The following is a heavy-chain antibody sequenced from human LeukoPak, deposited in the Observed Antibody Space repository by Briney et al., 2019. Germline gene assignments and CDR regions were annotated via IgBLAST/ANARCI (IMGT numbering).Heavy chain of an antibody. Sequence: SETLSLTCAVYGGSFSGYCWSWIRQPPGKGLEWIGEINHSGSTNYNPSLKSRVTISVDTSKNQFSLKLSSVTAADTAVYYCASSIGYDFWSGYQKYYFDYWGQGTLVTVSS. CDR1: GGSFSGYC. J-gene: IGHJ4*02. CDR2: INHSGST. D-gene: IGHD3-3*01. V-gene: IGHV4-34*01. CDR3: ASSIGYDFWSGYQKYYFDY.